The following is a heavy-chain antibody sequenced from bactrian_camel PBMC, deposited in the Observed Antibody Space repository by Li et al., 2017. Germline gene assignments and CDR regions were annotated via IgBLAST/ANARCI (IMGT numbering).Heavy chain of an antibody. Sequence: VQLVESGGGSVQAGGSLRLSCLASEYLFSVYQMAWFRQAPGKEREGVATINTGRGTLDYADSVQGRFTISQDNAKNTVYLQMNGLLPEDTAMYYCAADPRYGYSASWCYKTPYTLWGHGTQVTVS. CDR1: EYLFSVYQ. CDR3: AADPRYGYSASWCYKTPYTL. CDR2: INTGRGTL. D-gene: IGHD3*01. V-gene: IGHV3S40*01. J-gene: IGHJ4*01.